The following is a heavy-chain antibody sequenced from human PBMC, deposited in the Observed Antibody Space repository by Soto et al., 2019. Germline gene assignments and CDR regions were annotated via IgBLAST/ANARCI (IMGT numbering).Heavy chain of an antibody. D-gene: IGHD5-12*01. CDR3: AREGGARWLYCFDY. J-gene: IGHJ4*02. CDR1: GYTFTSYA. CDR2: INAGNGNT. Sequence: ASVKVSCKASGYTFTSYAMHWVRQAPGQRLEWMGWINAGNGNTKNSQKFQGRVTITRDTSASTAYMELSSLRSEDTAVYYCAREGGARWLYCFDYWGQGTLVTVSS. V-gene: IGHV1-3*01.